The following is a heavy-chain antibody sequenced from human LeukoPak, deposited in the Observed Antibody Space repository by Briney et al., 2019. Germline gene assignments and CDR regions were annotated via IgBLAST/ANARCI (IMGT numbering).Heavy chain of an antibody. J-gene: IGHJ6*02. D-gene: IGHD2-15*01. CDR1: GYTFTGYY. CDR3: ARVWWYPLYYYYYGMDV. V-gene: IGHV1-2*02. Sequence: ASVKVSCKASGYTFTGYYMHWVRQAPGQGLEWMGWINPNSGGTNYAQKFQGRVTMTRDTSISIAYMELSRLRSDDTAVYYCARVWWYPLYYYYYGMDVWGQGTTVTVSS. CDR2: INPNSGGT.